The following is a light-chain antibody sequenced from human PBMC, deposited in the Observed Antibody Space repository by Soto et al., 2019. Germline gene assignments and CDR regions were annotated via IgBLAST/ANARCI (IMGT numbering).Light chain of an antibody. CDR2: AAS. CDR3: QQANSFPFT. Sequence: DIQMTQSPSSVSASLGDRVTITCRASQHISTWLVWYQQKPGKAPQLLISAASSLQTGVPSRFSGSGSGTDFSLTISSLQPEDSATYYCQQANSFPFTFGQGTRLEI. CDR1: QHISTW. V-gene: IGKV1-12*01. J-gene: IGKJ2*01.